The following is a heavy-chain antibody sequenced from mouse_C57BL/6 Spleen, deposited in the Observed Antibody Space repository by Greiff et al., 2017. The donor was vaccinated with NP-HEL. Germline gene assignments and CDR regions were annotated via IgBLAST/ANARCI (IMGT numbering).Heavy chain of an antibody. D-gene: IGHD1-1*02. J-gene: IGHJ4*01. CDR2: IYPRSGNT. V-gene: IGHV1-81*01. CDR1: GYTFTSYG. Sequence: QVQLKQSGAELARPGASVKLSCKASGYTFTSYGISWVKQRTGQGLEWIGEIYPRSGNTYYNEKFKGKATLTADKSSSTAYMELRSLTSEDSAVYFCARSPPGYGAMDYWGQGTSVTVSS. CDR3: ARSPPGYGAMDY.